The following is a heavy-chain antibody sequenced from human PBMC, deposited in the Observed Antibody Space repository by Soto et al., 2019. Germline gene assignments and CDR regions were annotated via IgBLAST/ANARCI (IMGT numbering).Heavy chain of an antibody. CDR1: GFAFSSYA. J-gene: IGHJ4*02. D-gene: IGHD5-12*01. CDR2: INHSGGKT. CDR3: AKDPPLHATDISRHFDY. V-gene: IGHV3-23*01. Sequence: GGSLRLSCAASGFAFSSYAMGWVRQAPGKGLEWVSTINHSGGKTYYADSVRGRFTISRDNSKNTVDLQMNNLRADDTAVYYCAKDPPLHATDISRHFDYWGQGTLVTVSS.